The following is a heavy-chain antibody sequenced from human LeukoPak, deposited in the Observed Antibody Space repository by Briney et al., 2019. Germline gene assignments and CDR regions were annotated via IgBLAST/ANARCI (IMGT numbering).Heavy chain of an antibody. CDR2: INPSGGST. CDR1: GYTFTSYY. V-gene: IGHV1-46*01. CDR3: ARDDYGDF. Sequence: ASVKVSCKASGYTFTSYYMNGVRQAAGQGVEWMGIINPSGGSTRNAQKFQGRVTMTRDTSTSTVYMELSSLRSGDTAVYYCARDDYGDFWGQGTLVTVSS. J-gene: IGHJ4*02.